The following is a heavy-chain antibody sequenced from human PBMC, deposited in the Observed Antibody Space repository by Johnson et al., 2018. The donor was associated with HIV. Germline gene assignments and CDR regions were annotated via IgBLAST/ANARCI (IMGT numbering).Heavy chain of an antibody. D-gene: IGHD2-15*01. V-gene: IGHV3-30-3*01. CDR3: ARDPGVVEAPRSRVDAFDI. CDR1: GFTFSSYA. J-gene: IGHJ3*02. Sequence: QVQLVESGGGVVQPGRSLRLSCAASGFTFSSYAMHWVRQAPGKGLEWVAVISYDGSNKYYADSVKGRFTISRDNAKNSLYLQMNSLRAEDTAVYYWARDPGVVEAPRSRVDAFDIWGQGTMVTVSS. CDR2: ISYDGSNK.